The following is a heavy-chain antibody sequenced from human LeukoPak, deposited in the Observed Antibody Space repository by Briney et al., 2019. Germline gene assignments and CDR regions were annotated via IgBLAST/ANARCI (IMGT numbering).Heavy chain of an antibody. CDR2: ISYDGSNK. V-gene: IGHV3-30*18. J-gene: IGHJ4*02. Sequence: PGGSLRLSCAASGFTFSSYGMHWVCQAPGKGLEWVAVISYDGSNKYYADSVKGRFTISRDNSKNTLYLQMNSLRPEDPALYYCAKDIRRGENYGYDQFAYWGQGTLVTVSS. CDR3: AKDIRRGENYGYDQFAY. CDR1: GFTFSSYG. D-gene: IGHD5-18*01.